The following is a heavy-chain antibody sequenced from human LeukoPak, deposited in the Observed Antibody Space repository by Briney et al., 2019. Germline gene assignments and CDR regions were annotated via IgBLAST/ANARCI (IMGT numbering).Heavy chain of an antibody. CDR2: ICYSGST. CDR3: ASFMASYYYMDV. J-gene: IGHJ6*03. D-gene: IGHD5-24*01. Sequence: PSETLSLTCTVSGGSISSYYWTWIRQPPGKGLEWIGYICYSGSTDCNPSLKSRVTILVDTSKNQFSLKLTSVTAADTAVYYCASFMASYYYMDVWGKGTTVTVSS. CDR1: GGSISSYY. V-gene: IGHV4-59*01.